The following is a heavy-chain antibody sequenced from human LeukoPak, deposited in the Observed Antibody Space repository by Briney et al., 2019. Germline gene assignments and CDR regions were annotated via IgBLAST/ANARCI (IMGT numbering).Heavy chain of an antibody. V-gene: IGHV3-30*18. Sequence: PGGSLRLSCAASGFTFSNYGMHWVRQAPGKGLEWVAIISDDGSNKNCVDSVKGRFTISRDNSKNTLYLQMNSLRPEDTAVYYCAKLYGDYGEANDYWGQGTLVTVSS. CDR3: AKLYGDYGEANDY. J-gene: IGHJ4*02. CDR1: GFTFSNYG. CDR2: ISDDGSNK. D-gene: IGHD4-17*01.